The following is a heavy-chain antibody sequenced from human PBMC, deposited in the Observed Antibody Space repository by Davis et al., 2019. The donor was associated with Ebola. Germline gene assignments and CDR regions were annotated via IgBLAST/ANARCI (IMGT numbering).Heavy chain of an antibody. CDR1: GASISNYY. Sequence: MPSETLSLTCTVSGASISNYYWTWIRQSPGGGLEWVGYIFYNGRTNYNPSLKNRVALSIDTSKNQFSLKLNSVTAADTAVYYCAREAGYSGLDVWGQGTTVTVSS. CDR3: AREAGYSGLDV. D-gene: IGHD6-19*01. V-gene: IGHV4-59*01. J-gene: IGHJ6*02. CDR2: IFYNGRT.